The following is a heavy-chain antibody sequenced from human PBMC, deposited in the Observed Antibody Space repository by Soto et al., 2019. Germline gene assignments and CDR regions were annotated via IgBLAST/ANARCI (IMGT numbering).Heavy chain of an antibody. D-gene: IGHD3-3*01. CDR2: ISGSGGRR. J-gene: IGHJ4*02. Sequence: EVQLLESGGGLVQPGGSLRLSCAASGFTFSSYAMSWVRQAPGKGLEWVSAISGSGGRRYYADSVKGRFIISRDNSKNTLYLQNNSLRAEDTAVYYCAKDPHTLTYYDFWSGYYTPYYFDYWGQGTLVTVSS. V-gene: IGHV3-23*01. CDR1: GFTFSSYA. CDR3: AKDPHTLTYYDFWSGYYTPYYFDY.